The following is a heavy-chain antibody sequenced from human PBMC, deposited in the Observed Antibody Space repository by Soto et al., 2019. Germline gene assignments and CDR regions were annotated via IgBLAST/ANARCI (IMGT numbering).Heavy chain of an antibody. J-gene: IGHJ5*02. Sequence: QVPLVQSGAEVKKPGASVKVSCKASGYTFTSYGISWVRQAPGQGLEWMGWISAYNGNTNYAQKLQGRVTMTTDTSTSTAYRELRSLRSDDTAVYYCARDYRLELPVGDWFDPWGQGTLVTVSS. D-gene: IGHD1-7*01. CDR3: ARDYRLELPVGDWFDP. CDR1: GYTFTSYG. CDR2: ISAYNGNT. V-gene: IGHV1-18*01.